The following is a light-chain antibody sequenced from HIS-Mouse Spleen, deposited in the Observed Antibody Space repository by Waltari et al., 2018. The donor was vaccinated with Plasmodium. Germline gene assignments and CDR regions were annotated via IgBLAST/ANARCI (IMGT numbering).Light chain of an antibody. CDR3: AAWDDSLSGRV. Sequence: QSVLTQPPSASGTPGQRVTISCSGSSSNIGSNYVYWYQQLPGTAPKLLIYRNKPRTSGVPARFSGSKSGTAASLAIRWLRSEDEADYYCAAWDDSLSGRVFGGGTKLTVL. CDR2: RNK. V-gene: IGLV1-47*01. CDR1: SSNIGSNY. J-gene: IGLJ3*02.